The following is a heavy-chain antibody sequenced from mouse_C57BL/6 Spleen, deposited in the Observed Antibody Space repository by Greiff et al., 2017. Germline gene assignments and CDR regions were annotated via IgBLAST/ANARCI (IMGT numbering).Heavy chain of an antibody. D-gene: IGHD1-1*01. CDR2: IYPGNSDT. CDR1: GYTFTSYW. CDR3: TREDYCSGSSSAWFAY. V-gene: IGHV1-5*01. J-gene: IGHJ3*01. Sequence: VQLQQSGTVLARPGASVKMSCKTSGYTFTSYWMHWVKQRPGQGLEWIGAIYPGNSDTSYNQKFKGKAKLTAVTSASTAYMALSSLTNEDSAVYYCTREDYCSGSSSAWFAYWGQGTLVTVSA.